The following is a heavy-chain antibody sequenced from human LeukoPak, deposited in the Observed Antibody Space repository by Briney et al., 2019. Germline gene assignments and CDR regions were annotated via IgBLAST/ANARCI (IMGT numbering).Heavy chain of an antibody. D-gene: IGHD2-21*02. CDR1: GFAFNNYE. J-gene: IGHJ3*02. CDR3: ARVGPRAYCGGDCYSFYAFDI. Sequence: PGGSLRLSCAASGFAFNNYEMNWVRQSPGKGLEWVSYISGSSYTIYYADSVKGRFTISRDNAKNSLYLQMNSLRAEDTAVYYCARVGPRAYCGGDCYSFYAFDIWGQGTMVTVSS. CDR2: ISGSSYTI. V-gene: IGHV3-48*03.